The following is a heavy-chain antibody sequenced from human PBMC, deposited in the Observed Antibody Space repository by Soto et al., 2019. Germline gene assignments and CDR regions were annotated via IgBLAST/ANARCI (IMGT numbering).Heavy chain of an antibody. J-gene: IGHJ6*02. D-gene: IGHD2-2*01. V-gene: IGHV3-49*04. CDR3: TRLLTSRWYYYYYGMNV. CDR2: IRSKAYGGTT. Sequence: RRLPCTPSGITHGDYTNSWVRHAPRKGLEWVGFIRSKAYGGTTEYAASVKGRFTISRDDSKSIAYLQMNSLKTEDTAVYYCTRLLTSRWYYYYYGMNVWDQGTTIAV. CDR1: GITHGDYT.